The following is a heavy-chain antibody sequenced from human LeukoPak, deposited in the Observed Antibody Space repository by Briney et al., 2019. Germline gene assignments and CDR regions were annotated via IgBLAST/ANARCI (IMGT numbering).Heavy chain of an antibody. Sequence: RASVKVSCKASGYTFTGYYMHWVRQAPGQGLEWMGRINPNSGGTNYAQKFQGRVTMTRDTSISTAYMELSRLRSDDTAVYYCAREVGGYCTNGVCYTFDYWGQGTLVTVSS. D-gene: IGHD2-8*01. CDR2: INPNSGGT. CDR3: AREVGGYCTNGVCYTFDY. CDR1: GYTFTGYY. J-gene: IGHJ4*02. V-gene: IGHV1-2*06.